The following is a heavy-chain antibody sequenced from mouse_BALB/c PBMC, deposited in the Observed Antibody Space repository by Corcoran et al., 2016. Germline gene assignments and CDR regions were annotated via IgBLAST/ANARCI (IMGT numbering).Heavy chain of an antibody. V-gene: IGHV14-3*02. D-gene: IGHD1-2*01. J-gene: IGHJ2*01. CDR2: IDPANGNT. Sequence: EVQLQQSGAVLMKPGASVKLSCTSSGFNSKDTYIHWVKQRPEQGLELFGRIDPANGNTKYDPKFKGKATITADTSSNTAYLQLSSLTSEDTAVYYCAITTATYYFDYWGQGTTLTVS. CDR3: AITTATYYFDY. CDR1: GFNSKDTY.